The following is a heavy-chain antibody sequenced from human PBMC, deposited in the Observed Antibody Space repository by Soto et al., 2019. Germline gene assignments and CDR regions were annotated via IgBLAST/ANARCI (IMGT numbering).Heavy chain of an antibody. CDR1: GFSLSTSGVG. D-gene: IGHD6-6*01. CDR2: IYWDDDK. J-gene: IGHJ4*02. Sequence: QITLKESGPTLVKPTQTLTLTCTFSGFSLSTSGVGVGWIRQPPGKALEWLALIYWDDDKRYSPSLKSRLTITKDTTKNQVVLTMTNMDPVDTAIYYCAHRMYSSSSREALDFDYWGQGTLVTVSS. CDR3: AHRMYSSSSREALDFDY. V-gene: IGHV2-5*02.